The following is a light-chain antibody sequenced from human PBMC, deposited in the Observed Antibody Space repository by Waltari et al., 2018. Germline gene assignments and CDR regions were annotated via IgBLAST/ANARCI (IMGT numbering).Light chain of an antibody. Sequence: QSALPQPRSVSGSPGQSVTIPCTGTSSDVGSYNSVSWYQQHPGKAPKLIIYDVSQRLSGVPDRFSGSKSGNTASLTIAGREADDEADYFCTSYAGAYTVFGGGTKLTVL. V-gene: IGLV2-11*01. J-gene: IGLJ2*01. CDR2: DVS. CDR1: SSDVGSYNS. CDR3: TSYAGAYTV.